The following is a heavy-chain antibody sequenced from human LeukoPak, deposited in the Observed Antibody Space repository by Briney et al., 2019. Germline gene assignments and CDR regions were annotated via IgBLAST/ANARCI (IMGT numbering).Heavy chain of an antibody. CDR3: TRLISRGSDYNYVDD. J-gene: IGHJ4*02. CDR2: IYPADSDT. V-gene: IGHV5-51*01. CDR1: GYRFTNYH. Sequence: GESLKISCKGSGYRFTNYHIGWVRQMPGKGLEWMGIIYPADSDTRYRPTFRGQVTISVDKSINTAYLQWSSLKASDAAMYYCTRLISRGSDYNYVDDWGQGTLITVSS. D-gene: IGHD5-24*01.